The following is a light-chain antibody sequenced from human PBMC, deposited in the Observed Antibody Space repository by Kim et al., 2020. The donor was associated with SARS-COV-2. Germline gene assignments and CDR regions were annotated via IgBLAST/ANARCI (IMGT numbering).Light chain of an antibody. V-gene: IGKV3-20*01. CDR3: QQYGSSPAT. CDR2: GAS. Sequence: PGERATLSCRASQTVTSNYLAWYQQKPGQAPRLLIYGASSRATGISDRFSGSGSGTDFTLTISRLEPEDFAVYYCQQYGSSPATFGQGTKVEIK. J-gene: IGKJ1*01. CDR1: QTVTSNY.